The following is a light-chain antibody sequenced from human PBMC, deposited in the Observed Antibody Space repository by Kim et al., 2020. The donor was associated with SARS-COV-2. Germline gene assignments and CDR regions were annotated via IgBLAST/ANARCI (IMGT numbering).Light chain of an antibody. CDR1: TTDVGTHNL. CDR2: HVT. Sequence: PGQSNTIACTANTTDVGTHNLVSWYQQHPGKVPNLMIYHVTKRPSGVSNRFSASKSGNAASLTISGLEAEDEADDYCCSYAGARWVFGGGTQLTVL. J-gene: IGLJ3*02. V-gene: IGLV2-23*02. CDR3: CSYAGARWV.